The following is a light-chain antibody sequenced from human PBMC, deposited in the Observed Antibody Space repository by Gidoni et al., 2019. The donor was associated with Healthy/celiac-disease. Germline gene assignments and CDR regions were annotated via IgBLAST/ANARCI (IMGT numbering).Light chain of an antibody. Sequence: DMMRTRTPRSLSVTPGQPASISCKSSQSLLQSDGQTYLYWYLQKPGQSPQLLIYELSSRFSGVPDRFSGSGSGTDFTLKISRVEAEDVGVYYCMQGRPLPLTFXGXTKVEIK. V-gene: IGKV2-29*02. CDR1: QSLLQSDGQTY. CDR2: ELS. CDR3: MQGRPLPLT. J-gene: IGKJ4*01.